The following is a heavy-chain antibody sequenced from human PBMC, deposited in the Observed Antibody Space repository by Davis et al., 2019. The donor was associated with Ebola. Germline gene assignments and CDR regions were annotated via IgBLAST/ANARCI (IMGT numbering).Heavy chain of an antibody. CDR2: ISGFNTNT. CDR3: ARAPNYDVLTGTSSYDFDY. V-gene: IGHV1-18*04. Sequence: ASVKVSCKSSGYTFTSYGLVWVRQAPGLGLEWMGWISGFNTNTNFSQKFQGSVTVSEDTSTNTAYMDLRSLTSDDTAIYYCARAPNYDVLTGTSSYDFDYWGQGTLVTVSS. D-gene: IGHD3-9*01. J-gene: IGHJ4*02. CDR1: GYTFTSYG.